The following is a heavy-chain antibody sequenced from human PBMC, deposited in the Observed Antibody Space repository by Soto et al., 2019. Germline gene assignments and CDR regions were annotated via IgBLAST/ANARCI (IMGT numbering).Heavy chain of an antibody. CDR1: GGSFSGYY. CDR2: INHSGST. D-gene: IGHD3-22*01. J-gene: IGHJ4*02. V-gene: IGHV4-34*01. CDR3: ARTCYYDSSGYFFDY. Sequence: PSETLSLTCAVYGGSFSGYYWSWIRQPPGKGLEWIGEINHSGSTNYNPSLKSRVTISVDTSKNQFSLKLSSVTAADTAVYYCARTCYYDSSGYFFDYWGREPWSPSPQ.